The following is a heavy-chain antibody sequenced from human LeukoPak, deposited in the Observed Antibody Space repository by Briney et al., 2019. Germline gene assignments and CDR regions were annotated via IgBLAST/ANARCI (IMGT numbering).Heavy chain of an antibody. CDR2: INAGNGNT. V-gene: IGHV1-3*01. CDR1: GYTFTSYA. Sequence: ASVKVSCKASGYTFTSYAMHWVRQAPGQRLEWMGWINAGNGNTKYSQKFQGRVTITTDESTSTAYMELSSLRSEDTAVYYCASQGFGSGSYSDYWGQGTLVTVSS. J-gene: IGHJ4*02. CDR3: ASQGFGSGSYSDY. D-gene: IGHD3-10*01.